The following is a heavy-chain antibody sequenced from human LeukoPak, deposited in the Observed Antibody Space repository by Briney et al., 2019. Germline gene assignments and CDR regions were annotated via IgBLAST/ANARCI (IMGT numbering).Heavy chain of an antibody. CDR3: ARGFGYYGSGSYFDY. CDR1: GFTFDDYG. V-gene: IGHV3-20*04. D-gene: IGHD3-10*01. J-gene: IGHJ4*02. Sequence: PGGSLRLSCAASGFTFDDYGISWVRQAPGKGLEWVSGINWNGGSTGYADSVKGRFTISRDNAKNSLYLQMNSLRAEDTALYYCARGFGYYGSGSYFDYWGQGTLVTVSS. CDR2: INWNGGST.